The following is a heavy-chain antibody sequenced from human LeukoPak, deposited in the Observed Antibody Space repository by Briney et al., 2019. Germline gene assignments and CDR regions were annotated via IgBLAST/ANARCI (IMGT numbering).Heavy chain of an antibody. J-gene: IGHJ4*02. V-gene: IGHV3-30-3*01. CDR3: ARDRQYYGSGSLDFDY. D-gene: IGHD3-10*01. CDR2: ISYDGSNK. Sequence: GGSLRLSCAVSGFTFSSYAMHWVRQAPGKGLEWVAVISYDGSNKYYADSVKGRFTISRDNSKNTLYLQMNSLRAEDTAVYYCARDRQYYGSGSLDFDYWGQGTLVTVSS. CDR1: GFTFSSYA.